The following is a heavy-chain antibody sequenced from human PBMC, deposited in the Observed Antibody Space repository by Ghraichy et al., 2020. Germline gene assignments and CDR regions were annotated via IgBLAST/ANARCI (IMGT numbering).Heavy chain of an antibody. CDR1: GSTFTAYY. V-gene: IGHV1-2*06. J-gene: IGHJ6*02. CDR3: ARDFFSSITSPNYYYGMDV. D-gene: IGHD3-10*01. Sequence: ASVKVSCKASGSTFTAYYIHWVRQAPGQGLEWMGRIDPNSGGTKYVEKFQGRVTMTMDTSTSTAYMEVSRLRSDDTAVYYCARDFFSSITSPNYYYGMDVWGQGTTVTVS. CDR2: IDPNSGGT.